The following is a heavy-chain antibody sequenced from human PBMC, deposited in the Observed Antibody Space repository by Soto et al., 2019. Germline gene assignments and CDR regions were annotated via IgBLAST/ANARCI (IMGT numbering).Heavy chain of an antibody. J-gene: IGHJ4*03. CDR3: ARDTGLAPTVWGY. CDR1: GDSIRGGGHY. CDR2: VYHSGST. D-gene: IGHD6-13*01. V-gene: IGHV4-31*03. Sequence: QVQLQESGPGLVKPSQTLSLTCSVSGDSIRGGGHYWNWIRQFPGKGLEWIGYVYHSGSTHYNPSLRGRLTIYIDTSKNQFSLRLISVTAADTALYYCARDTGLAPTVWGYWGHGTQVTVSS.